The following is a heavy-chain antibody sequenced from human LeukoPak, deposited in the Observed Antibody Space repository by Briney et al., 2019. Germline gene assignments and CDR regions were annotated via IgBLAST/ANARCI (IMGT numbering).Heavy chain of an antibody. J-gene: IGHJ6*03. D-gene: IGHD1-7*01. V-gene: IGHV1-69*05. Sequence: SVKVSCKASGGTFSSYAISWVRQAPGQGLEWMGGIIPIFGTANYAQKFQGRVTITTDESTSTAYMELSSLRSEDTAVYYCARGELNSLNYYYYYTDVWGKGTTVTVSS. CDR1: GGTFSSYA. CDR3: ARGELNSLNYYYYYTDV. CDR2: IIPIFGTA.